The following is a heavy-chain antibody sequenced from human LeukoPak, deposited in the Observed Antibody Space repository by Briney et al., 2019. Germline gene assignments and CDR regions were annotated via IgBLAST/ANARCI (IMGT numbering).Heavy chain of an antibody. V-gene: IGHV1-69*01. Sequence: SVKVSCKASGCTFSSYAIRWVRQAPGQGLEWMGGIIPNFGKANYAQKFQGRVTITADESTSTAYMELSSLRSEDTAVYYCARDPMTTVTMTYYYRMDVWGQGTPVTVSS. CDR3: ARDPMTTVTMTYYYRMDV. D-gene: IGHD4-17*01. CDR2: IIPNFGKA. CDR1: GCTFSSYA. J-gene: IGHJ6*02.